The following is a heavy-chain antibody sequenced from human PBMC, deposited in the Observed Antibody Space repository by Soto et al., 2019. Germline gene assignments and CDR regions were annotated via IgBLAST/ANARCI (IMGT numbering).Heavy chain of an antibody. CDR2: INAGNGNT. J-gene: IGHJ4*02. CDR1: GYTFTSYA. V-gene: IGHV1-3*01. Sequence: ASVKVSCKASGYTFTSYAMHWVRQAPGQRLEWMGWINAGNGNTKNSQKFQGRVTITRDTSASTAYMELSSLRSEDAAVYYCASESSGGSSHWGQGTLVTVSS. CDR3: ASESSGGSSH. D-gene: IGHD2-15*01.